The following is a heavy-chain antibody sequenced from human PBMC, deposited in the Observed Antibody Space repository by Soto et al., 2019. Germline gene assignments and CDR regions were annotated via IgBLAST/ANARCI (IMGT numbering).Heavy chain of an antibody. J-gene: IGHJ4*02. CDR1: GFTFSSYA. D-gene: IGHD2-15*01. CDR3: AKVRSAVVGAATNY. CDR2: ISSSGDTS. V-gene: IGHV3-23*01. Sequence: PVGSLRLSCITSGFTFSSYAMSWVRQSPGKGLEWVSSISSSGDTSYNADSVKGRFSISRDNVKNTVYLHMDSLRAEDTAVYFCAKVRSAVVGAATNYWGQGTLVTVSS.